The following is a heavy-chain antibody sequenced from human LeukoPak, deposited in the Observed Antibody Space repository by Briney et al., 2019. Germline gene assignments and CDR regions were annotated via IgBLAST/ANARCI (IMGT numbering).Heavy chain of an antibody. CDR3: ARERGFGELFGY. Sequence: KPSETLSLTCAVYGGSFSGYYWSWIRQPPGEGLEWIGEINHSGSTNYNPSLKSRVTISVDTSKNQFSLKLCSVTAADTAVYYCARERGFGELFGYWGQGTLVTVSS. D-gene: IGHD3-10*01. CDR1: GGSFSGYY. J-gene: IGHJ4*02. CDR2: INHSGST. V-gene: IGHV4-34*01.